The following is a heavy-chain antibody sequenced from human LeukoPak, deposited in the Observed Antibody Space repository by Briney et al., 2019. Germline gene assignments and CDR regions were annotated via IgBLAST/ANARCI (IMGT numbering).Heavy chain of an antibody. CDR3: ASSEKLKEGNWFDP. CDR1: GGSISSYY. CDR2: IYYSGST. J-gene: IGHJ5*02. Sequence: SETLSLTCTVSGGSISSYYWGWIRQPPGKGLEWIGSIYYSGSTYYNPSLKSRVTISVDTSKNQFSLKLSSVTAADTAVYYCASSEKLKEGNWFDPWGQGTLVTVSS. V-gene: IGHV4-39*01.